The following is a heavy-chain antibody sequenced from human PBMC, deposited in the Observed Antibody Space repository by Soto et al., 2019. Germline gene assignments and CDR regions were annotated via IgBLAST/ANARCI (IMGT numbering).Heavy chain of an antibody. J-gene: IGHJ4*02. Sequence: QVQLVESGGGVVQPGRSLRLSCAASGFTFSSYAMHWVRQAPGKGLEWVAVISYDGSNKYYEDYVKGRFTISRDNSKNPLYLQMNSLRAEDTDVYYCARVPANIAARPTFFDYWGQGTLVTVSS. D-gene: IGHD6-6*01. CDR2: ISYDGSNK. CDR3: ARVPANIAARPTFFDY. CDR1: GFTFSSYA. V-gene: IGHV3-30-3*01.